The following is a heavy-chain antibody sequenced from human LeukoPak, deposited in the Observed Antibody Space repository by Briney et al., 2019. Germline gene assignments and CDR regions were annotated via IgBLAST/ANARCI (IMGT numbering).Heavy chain of an antibody. CDR1: GGSISSGGYY. CDR2: IYYSGST. D-gene: IGHD1-26*01. Sequence: SETLSLTCTVPGGSISSGGYYWSWIRQHPGKGLEWIGYIYYSGSTYYNPSLKSRVTISVDTSKNQFSLKLSSVTAADTAVYYCARGSYVGPTSGYFDYWGQGTLVTVSS. V-gene: IGHV4-31*03. J-gene: IGHJ4*02. CDR3: ARGSYVGPTSGYFDY.